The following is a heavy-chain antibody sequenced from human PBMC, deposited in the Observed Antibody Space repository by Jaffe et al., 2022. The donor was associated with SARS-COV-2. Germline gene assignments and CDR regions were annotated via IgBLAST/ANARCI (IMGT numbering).Heavy chain of an antibody. CDR2: ISWNSGSI. CDR1: GFTFDDYA. D-gene: IGHD7-27*01. J-gene: IGHJ6*02. Sequence: EVQLVESGGGLVQPGRSLRLSCAASGFTFDDYAMHWVRQAPGKGLEWVSGISWNSGSIGYADSVKGRFTISRDNAKNSLYLQMNSLRAEDTALYYCAKDITGEGPYGMDVWGQGTTVTVSS. CDR3: AKDITGEGPYGMDV. V-gene: IGHV3-9*01.